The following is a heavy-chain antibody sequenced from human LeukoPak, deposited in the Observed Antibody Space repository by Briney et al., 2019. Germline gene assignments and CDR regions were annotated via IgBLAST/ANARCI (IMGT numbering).Heavy chain of an antibody. CDR3: ATGVVGATNLVEY. CDR2: IIPIFGTA. V-gene: IGHV1-69*05. CDR1: GGTFSSYA. Sequence: GASVKVSCKASGGTFSSYAISWVRQAPGQGLEWMGGIIPIFGTANYAQKFQGRVTITTDESTSTAYMELSSLRSEDTAVYYCATGVVGATNLVEYWGQGTLVTVSS. J-gene: IGHJ4*02. D-gene: IGHD1-26*01.